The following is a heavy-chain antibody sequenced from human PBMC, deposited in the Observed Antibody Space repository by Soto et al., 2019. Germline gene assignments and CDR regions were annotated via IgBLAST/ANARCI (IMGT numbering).Heavy chain of an antibody. CDR3: ARAPAYGGDPFDV. D-gene: IGHD3-10*01. J-gene: IGHJ3*01. V-gene: IGHV3-30*04. CDR2: ISYHGSNE. Sequence: PGGSLRLSFAASGFTFSSYAIHWVREAPGKGLEWVALISYHGSNEYYADSVKGRFTISRDNSKNTLYPQMTSLRADDRALYYCARAPAYGGDPFDVWGQGTMVTVSS. CDR1: GFTFSSYA.